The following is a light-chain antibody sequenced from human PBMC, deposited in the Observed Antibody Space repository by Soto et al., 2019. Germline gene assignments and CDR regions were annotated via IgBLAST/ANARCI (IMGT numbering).Light chain of an antibody. V-gene: IGLV1-40*01. J-gene: IGLJ2*01. CDR2: GNS. CDR1: STNIGAGYD. Sequence: QAVLTQPPSVSGAPGQRVTISCTGSSTNIGAGYDVHWYQQLPGTAPKLLIYGNSNRPSGVPDRFSGSKSDTSASLAITGLQAEDEADYYCQSYDSSLSGLYVVFGGGTKVTVL. CDR3: QSYDSSLSGLYVV.